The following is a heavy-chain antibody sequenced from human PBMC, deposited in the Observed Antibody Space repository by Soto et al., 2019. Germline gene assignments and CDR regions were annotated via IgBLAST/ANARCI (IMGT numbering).Heavy chain of an antibody. Sequence: GGSLRLSCAASGFTVSSNYMSWVRQAPGKGLEWVSVIYSGGSTYYADSVKGRFTISRDNSKNTLYLQMNSLRAEDTAVYYCARDFSGYSYYYGMDVWGQGTTVTVSS. J-gene: IGHJ6*02. CDR3: ARDFSGYSYYYGMDV. V-gene: IGHV3-53*01. D-gene: IGHD1-26*01. CDR2: IYSGGST. CDR1: GFTVSSNY.